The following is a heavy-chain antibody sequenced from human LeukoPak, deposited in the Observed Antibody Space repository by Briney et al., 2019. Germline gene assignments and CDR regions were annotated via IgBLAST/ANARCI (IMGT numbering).Heavy chain of an antibody. V-gene: IGHV1-69*01. J-gene: IGHJ6*02. Sequence: SVKVSCKASGGTFSSYAISWVRQAPGQGLEWMGGIIPILGTANYAQKFQGRVTITADESTSTAYMELSSLRTEDTAVYYCARDCGGDCYYYYYGMDVWGQGTTVTVSS. D-gene: IGHD2-21*02. CDR1: GGTFSSYA. CDR3: ARDCGGDCYYYYYGMDV. CDR2: IIPILGTA.